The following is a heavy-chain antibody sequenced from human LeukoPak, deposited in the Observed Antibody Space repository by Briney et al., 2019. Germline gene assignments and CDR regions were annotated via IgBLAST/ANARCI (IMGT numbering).Heavy chain of an antibody. D-gene: IGHD6-13*01. CDR1: GGSISSGDYY. CDR2: IYYTGST. V-gene: IGHV4-31*03. Sequence: SETLSLTCTVSGGSISSGDYYWSWIRQHPGKGLEWTGYIYYTGSTYYSPSLKSRVTISVDTSKNQFSLKLSSVTAADTAVYYCARDLAAAGSDYFDYWGQGTLVTVSS. J-gene: IGHJ4*02. CDR3: ARDLAAAGSDYFDY.